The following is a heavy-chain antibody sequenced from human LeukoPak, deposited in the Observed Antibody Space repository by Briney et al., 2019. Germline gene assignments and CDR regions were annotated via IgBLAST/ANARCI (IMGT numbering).Heavy chain of an antibody. D-gene: IGHD3-22*01. V-gene: IGHV1-18*01. CDR3: ARGYYDSSGYYSPEYFQH. CDR1: GYTFTSYG. Sequence: GASVKVSCKASGYTFTSYGISWVRQAPGQGLEWMGWISAYNGNTNYAQKLQGRVTMTTDTSTGTAYMELRSLRSDDTAVYYCARGYYDSSGYYSPEYFQHWGQGTLVTVSS. J-gene: IGHJ1*01. CDR2: ISAYNGNT.